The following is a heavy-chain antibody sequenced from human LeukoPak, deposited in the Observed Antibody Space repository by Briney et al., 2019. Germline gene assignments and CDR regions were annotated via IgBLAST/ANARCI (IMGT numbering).Heavy chain of an antibody. Sequence: GESLKISCKASGYSFTTYWIGWVRQMPGKGLEWMGIIYPGDSDTRYGPSSQGQVTISADKSITTAYLQWSGLKASDTAMYYCARHSGVSGIVDYWGQGTLVTVSS. CDR1: GYSFTTYW. CDR3: ARHSGVSGIVDY. J-gene: IGHJ4*02. V-gene: IGHV5-51*01. CDR2: IYPGDSDT. D-gene: IGHD6-19*01.